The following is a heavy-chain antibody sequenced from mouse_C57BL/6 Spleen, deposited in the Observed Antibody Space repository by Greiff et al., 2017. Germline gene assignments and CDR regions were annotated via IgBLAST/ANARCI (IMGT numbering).Heavy chain of an antibody. V-gene: IGHV1-9*01. Sequence: VQLQQSGAELMKPGASVKLSCKATGYTFTGYWIEWVKQRPGHGLEWIGEILPGSGSTNYNEKFKGKATFTADTSSNAAYMQLSSLTTVDSAIYDCARLDTTVGYAMDYWGQGTSVTVSS. CDR2: ILPGSGST. D-gene: IGHD1-1*01. CDR1: GYTFTGYW. CDR3: ARLDTTVGYAMDY. J-gene: IGHJ4*01.